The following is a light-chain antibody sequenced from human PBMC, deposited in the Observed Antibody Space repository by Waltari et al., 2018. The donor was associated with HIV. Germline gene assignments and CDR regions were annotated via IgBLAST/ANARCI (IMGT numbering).Light chain of an antibody. Sequence: AVTQPASVSGLPGQSTTISCTGGDSDFGLYNFVSWYQQHSGKPPRLILYDVDSRASGVSDRFPGSMSGNTASLTISGLRAEDEAHYYCASFTGDSTVMFGGGTEVTVL. CDR3: ASFTGDSTVM. CDR1: DSDFGLYNF. CDR2: DVD. J-gene: IGLJ3*02. V-gene: IGLV2-14*03.